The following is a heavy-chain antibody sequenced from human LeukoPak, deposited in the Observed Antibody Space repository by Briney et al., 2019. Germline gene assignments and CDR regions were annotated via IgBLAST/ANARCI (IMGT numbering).Heavy chain of an antibody. CDR2: ISSSSSYI. V-gene: IGHV3-21*01. J-gene: IGHJ2*01. CDR1: GFTFSSYS. CDR3: ARDIGEGDYGDYGLPLRYFDL. D-gene: IGHD4-17*01. Sequence: GGSLRLSCAASGFTFSSYSMNWVRQAPGKGLEWVSCISSSSSYIYYADSVKGRFTISRDNAKNSLYLQMNSLRAEDTAVYYCARDIGEGDYGDYGLPLRYFDLWGRGTLVTVSS.